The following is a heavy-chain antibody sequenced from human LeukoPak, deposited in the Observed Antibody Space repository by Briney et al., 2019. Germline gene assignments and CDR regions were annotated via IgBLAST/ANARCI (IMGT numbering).Heavy chain of an antibody. CDR3: AKAPDSVWGSYRNNFFDS. J-gene: IGHJ5*01. CDR2: MNARGPTT. CDR1: GFTFSNYA. Sequence: GGSLRLSCLASGFTFSNYAMTWVRQAPGKGLEWVSAMNARGPTTYYAASVKGPFTISRDNTNNLVFLQMSSLRAEDTAVYYCAKAPDSVWGSYRNNFFDSWGQGTLVSV. V-gene: IGHV3-23*01. D-gene: IGHD3-16*02.